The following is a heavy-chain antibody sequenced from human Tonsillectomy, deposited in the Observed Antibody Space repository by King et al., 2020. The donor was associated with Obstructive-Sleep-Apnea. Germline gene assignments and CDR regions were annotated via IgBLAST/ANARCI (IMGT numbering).Heavy chain of an antibody. CDR1: GFTFSSYA. V-gene: IGHV3-23*04. CDR2: ISGSGGTT. D-gene: IGHD3-10*01. J-gene: IGHJ4*02. CDR3: AKEKSLLWFGGTFDY. Sequence: VQLVESGGGLVQPGGSLRLSCAASGFTFSSYAMSWVRQAPGKGLEWVSAISGSGGTTYYADSVKGRFTISRDNSKNTLYLKMNRLRAEDTAVYYCAKEKSLLWFGGTFDYWGQGTLVTVSS.